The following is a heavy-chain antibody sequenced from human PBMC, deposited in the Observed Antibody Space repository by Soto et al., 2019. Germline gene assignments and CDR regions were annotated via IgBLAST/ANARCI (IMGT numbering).Heavy chain of an antibody. CDR2: VNPYSRNT. Sequence: QVHLVQSGADVKEPGASVRVSCEASGYTFGNYDFNWVRQATGQGLEWMGWVNPYSRNTGYAQKFQGRVTLTTAYMELSTLRPDDTAVYYCVRGRGDSSGYDYLYYFDSWGQGTLVTVSS. D-gene: IGHD3-22*01. CDR1: GYTFGNYD. J-gene: IGHJ4*02. CDR3: VRGRGDSSGYDYLYYFDS. V-gene: IGHV1-8*01.